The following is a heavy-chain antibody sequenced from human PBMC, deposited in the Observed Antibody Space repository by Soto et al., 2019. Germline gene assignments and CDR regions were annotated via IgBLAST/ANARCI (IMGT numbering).Heavy chain of an antibody. CDR3: ARGGVAAAGTLGN. V-gene: IGHV1-69*02. Sequence: QVQLVQSGAEVKRPGSSVRVSCKASGGTFNSYTISLVRQAPGQGPEWMGRIIPVLGVANYAQTFQGRVTITADKSTSTVHMDLSSLRSEDTAVYYCARGGVAAAGTLGNWGQGTLVTVSS. D-gene: IGHD6-13*01. J-gene: IGHJ4*02. CDR1: GGTFNSYT. CDR2: IIPVLGVA.